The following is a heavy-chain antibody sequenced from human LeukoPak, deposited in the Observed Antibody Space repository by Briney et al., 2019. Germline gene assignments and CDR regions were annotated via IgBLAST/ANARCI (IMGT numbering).Heavy chain of an antibody. Sequence: GGSLRLSCAASGFTFSSYWMHWVRQVPGKKLMWVSQIKTDESSTIYADSVKGRFTVSRDNSKNTLYLQIHSLRVEDTAIYYCVIDGPAADWDLDYWGQGTLVTVSS. CDR2: IKTDESST. J-gene: IGHJ4*02. CDR1: GFTFSSYW. D-gene: IGHD3-9*01. V-gene: IGHV3-74*01. CDR3: VIDGPAADWDLDY.